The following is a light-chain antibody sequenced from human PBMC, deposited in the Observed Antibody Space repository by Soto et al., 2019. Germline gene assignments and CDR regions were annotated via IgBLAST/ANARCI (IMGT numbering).Light chain of an antibody. CDR3: RSYAGSYTHV. CDR1: SSDVGGYNY. V-gene: IGLV2-11*01. CDR2: DVS. Sequence: QPGLSEPRSVSVSPGQSFTISCTGTSSDVGGYNYVSWYQQHPGKAPKLMIYDVSKRPSGVPDRFSGSKSGNTASLTISGLQAEDEADSYCRSYAGSYTHVFGTGTKVTVL. J-gene: IGLJ1*01.